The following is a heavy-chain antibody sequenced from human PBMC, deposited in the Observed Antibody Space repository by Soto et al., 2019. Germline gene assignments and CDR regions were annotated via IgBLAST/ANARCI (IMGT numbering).Heavy chain of an antibody. D-gene: IGHD1-26*01. J-gene: IGHJ4*02. CDR2: IVVGSGNT. CDR3: AAEGVGAIYY. Sequence: QMQLVQSGPEVKKPGTSVKVSCKASGFTFTSSAVQWVRQARGQRLEWIGWIVVGSGNTNYAQKFQERVTITRDMSTSTADRGLSSRRSEDTAVYYCAAEGVGAIYYWGQGTLVTVSS. V-gene: IGHV1-58*01. CDR1: GFTFTSSA.